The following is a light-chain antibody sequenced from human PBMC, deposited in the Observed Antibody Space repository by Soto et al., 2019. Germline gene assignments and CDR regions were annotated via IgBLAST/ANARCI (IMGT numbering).Light chain of an antibody. CDR2: GAS. J-gene: IGKJ1*01. V-gene: IGKV3-20*01. CDR1: QSVYRSY. CDR3: QQYGSPLRT. Sequence: EIVLTQSPGTLSLSPGERATLSCRASQSVYRSYLAWYQQKPGQAPRLLIYGASSRATGIPDRFSGSGSGTDFTLTISRLEPEDFAVYYCQQYGSPLRTFGQGTKVEIK.